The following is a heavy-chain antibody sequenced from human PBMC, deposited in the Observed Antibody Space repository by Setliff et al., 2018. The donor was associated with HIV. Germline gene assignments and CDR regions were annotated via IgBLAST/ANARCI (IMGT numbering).Heavy chain of an antibody. J-gene: IGHJ4*02. CDR2: INPNSGGT. CDR1: AYTFTAYY. V-gene: IGHV1-2*02. Sequence: ASVKVSCKASAYTFTAYYIHWVRQAPGQGLEWMGWINPNSGGTNYAQKFQGRVTMTRDTSISTTYMELSRLRSDDTAVYYCARDLNSSPFDYWGQGILVTVSS. D-gene: IGHD6-13*01. CDR3: ARDLNSSPFDY.